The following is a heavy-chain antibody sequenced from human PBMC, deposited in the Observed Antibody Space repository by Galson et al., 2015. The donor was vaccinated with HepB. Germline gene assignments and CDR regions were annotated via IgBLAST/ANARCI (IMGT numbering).Heavy chain of an antibody. J-gene: IGHJ4*02. CDR2: ISGNGDTT. V-gene: IGHV3-64*01. CDR3: AREGRGGHTDY. D-gene: IGHD2-21*01. CDR1: GFTFSNYA. Sequence: SLRLSCAAFGFTFSNYAMHWVRQAPGKEPQYVSAISGNGDTTYYANSVKGRFIIARDNSKNTLYLQMGSLRAEDMAVYYCAREGRGGHTDYWGQGTLVSVSS.